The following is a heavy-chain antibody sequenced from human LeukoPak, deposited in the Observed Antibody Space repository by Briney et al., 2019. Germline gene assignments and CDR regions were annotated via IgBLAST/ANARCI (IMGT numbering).Heavy chain of an antibody. V-gene: IGHV3-23*01. CDR2: ISASGSAT. CDR3: ARGYSSSWFYYYYGMDV. CDR1: GFIFSNYG. D-gene: IGHD6-13*01. Sequence: HPGGSLRLSCAASGFIFSNYGMNWVRQAPGKGLEWVAAISASGSATSYADSVRGRFTISRDNSKNTLYLQMNSLRAEDTAVYYCARGYSSSWFYYYYGMDVWGQGTTVTVSS. J-gene: IGHJ6*02.